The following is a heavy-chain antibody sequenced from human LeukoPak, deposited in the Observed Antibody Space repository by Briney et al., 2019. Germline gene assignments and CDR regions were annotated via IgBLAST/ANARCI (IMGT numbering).Heavy chain of an antibody. CDR3: ARGRWGYCSSTSCYAPFDY. J-gene: IGHJ4*02. CDR1: GDSVSSNSAA. V-gene: IGHV6-1*01. CDR2: TYYRSKWYN. D-gene: IGHD2-2*01. Sequence: RSQTLSLTCAISGDSVSSNSAAWNWIRQSPSRGLEWLGRTYYRSKWYNDYAVSVKSRITINPDTSKNQFSLQLNSVTPEDTAVYYCARGRWGYCSSTSCYAPFDYWGQGTLVTVSS.